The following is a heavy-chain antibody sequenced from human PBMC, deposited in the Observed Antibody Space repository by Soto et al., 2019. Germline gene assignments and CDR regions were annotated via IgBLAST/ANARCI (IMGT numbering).Heavy chain of an antibody. CDR1: GYTFTRYG. CDR2: INTYNGNT. CDR3: AMVDVYVTPSPQDV. Sequence: QVQLVQSGAEVKNPGASVKVSCKASGYTFTRYGIGWARQAPGQGLEWMGWINTYNGNTNYAPNVQGRVTLTKDTSTSTAYMELRSLRSNDPAIYYCAMVDVYVTPSPQDVWGQGTTVIVSS. J-gene: IGHJ6*02. V-gene: IGHV1-18*01. D-gene: IGHD3-16*01.